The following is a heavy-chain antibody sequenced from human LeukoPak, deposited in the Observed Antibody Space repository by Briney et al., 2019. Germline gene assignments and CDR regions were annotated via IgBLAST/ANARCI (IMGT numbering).Heavy chain of an antibody. CDR1: GFTFSSYG. CDR2: VWYDGSNK. Sequence: PGGSLRLSCAASGFTFSSYGMHWVRQAPGKGLEWVAVVWYDGSNKYHAESVKGRFTISRDNSKNTLYLQMNSLRAEDTAVYYCARKSANAFDIWGQGTMVTVSS. J-gene: IGHJ3*02. V-gene: IGHV3-33*01. CDR3: ARKSANAFDI.